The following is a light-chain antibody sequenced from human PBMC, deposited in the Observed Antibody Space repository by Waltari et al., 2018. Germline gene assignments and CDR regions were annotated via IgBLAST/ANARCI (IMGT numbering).Light chain of an antibody. V-gene: IGKV1-12*01. CDR2: GAS. J-gene: IGKJ4*01. CDR3: QQAASFPLT. CDR1: QGINSW. Sequence: DIVMTQSPSSVSASVGDRVTVTCRASQGINSWLALYQQKPGRAPKLLIYGASSLQSGVPSRFSGSGSGTDFTLTISSLQPDDFATYYCQQAASFPLTFGGGTKVEIK.